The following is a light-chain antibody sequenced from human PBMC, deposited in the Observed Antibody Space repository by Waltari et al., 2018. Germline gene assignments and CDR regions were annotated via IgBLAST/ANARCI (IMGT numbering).Light chain of an antibody. CDR2: DAS. CDR3: QKYGTLPAT. V-gene: IGKV3-20*01. J-gene: IGKJ1*01. Sequence: EVMLTQSPGTLSLSPGERATLSCRASLSVSRTLAWYQQKPGQAPRLLIYDASRRATGIPDRFSGSGSGTDFSLTISRLEPEDFAVYYCQKYGTLPATFGQGTKVEIK. CDR1: LSVSRT.